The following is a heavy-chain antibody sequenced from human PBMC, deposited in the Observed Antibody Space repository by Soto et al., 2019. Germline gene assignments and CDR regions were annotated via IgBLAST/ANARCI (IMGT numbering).Heavy chain of an antibody. J-gene: IGHJ6*01. CDR3: ARTFDYYGMDV. V-gene: IGHV4-38-2*01. CDR2: IYHAGSV. Sequence: SETLSVSCAASGYSIAIGCYWAWIRQSPGKGLEWIGSIYHAGSVYYNPSLNSRVAVSLDTSKNQFSLKLTSVTAADTAVYYCARTFDYYGMDVWGQGTPVTVSS. CDR1: GYSIAIGCY.